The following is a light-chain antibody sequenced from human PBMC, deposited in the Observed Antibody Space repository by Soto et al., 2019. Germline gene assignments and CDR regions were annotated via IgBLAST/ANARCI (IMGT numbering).Light chain of an antibody. CDR3: QQYIESPRT. Sequence: EIILTQSPGTLALSPGDGATLSCRASQTVNRNYLAWYHQRPGQPPRLLIYGVSNRASGVPDRFSGDGSGTEFTLTIGRLDPDDFGVYYCQQYIESPRTFGQGTRVEVK. CDR1: QTVNRNY. J-gene: IGKJ1*01. V-gene: IGKV3-20*01. CDR2: GVS.